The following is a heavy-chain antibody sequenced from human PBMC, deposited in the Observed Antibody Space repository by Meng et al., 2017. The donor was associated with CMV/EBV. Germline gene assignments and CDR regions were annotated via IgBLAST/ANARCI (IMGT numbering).Heavy chain of an antibody. V-gene: IGHV3-30*02. D-gene: IGHD5-18*01. Sequence: GGSLRLSCAASGFTFSSCAMHWVRQAPGKGLEWVAFIRYDGSNKYYADSVKGRFTISRDNSKNTLYLQMNSLRAEDTAVYYCAKDLFVDTAMVTGYYYGMDVWGQGTTVTVSS. CDR2: IRYDGSNK. CDR1: GFTFSSCA. CDR3: AKDLFVDTAMVTGYYYGMDV. J-gene: IGHJ6*02.